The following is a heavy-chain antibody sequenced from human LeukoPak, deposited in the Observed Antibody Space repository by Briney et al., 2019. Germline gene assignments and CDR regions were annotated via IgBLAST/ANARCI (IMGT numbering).Heavy chain of an antibody. V-gene: IGHV1-2*02. J-gene: IGHJ3*02. CDR2: INPNSGGT. Sequence: ASVKVSCKASGYTFTGYYIHWVRQAPGQGLEWMGWINPNSGGTNYAQKFQGRVTMPRDTSITTAYMELSRLRSDDTAVYYCARASSGSLDAFDIWGQGTMVTVSS. CDR1: GYTFTGYY. D-gene: IGHD1-26*01. CDR3: ARASSGSLDAFDI.